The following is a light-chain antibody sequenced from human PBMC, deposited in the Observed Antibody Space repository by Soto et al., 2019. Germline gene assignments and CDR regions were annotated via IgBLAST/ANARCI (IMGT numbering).Light chain of an antibody. CDR3: QQYYDTPST. Sequence: DIVMTQSPDSLAVSLGERATINCKSSQSVLYSSNNNNYIAWYQQKPGQPPKLIIYWASTRESGVPDRFSGSCSGTDFTLTISSLQAEDVAIYYCQQYYDTPSTFGQGTKVEIK. CDR2: WAS. CDR1: QSVLYSSNNNNY. V-gene: IGKV4-1*01. J-gene: IGKJ1*01.